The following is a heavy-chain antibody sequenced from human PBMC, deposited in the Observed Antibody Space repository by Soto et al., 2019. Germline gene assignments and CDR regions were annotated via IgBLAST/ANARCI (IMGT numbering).Heavy chain of an antibody. V-gene: IGHV4-34*01. CDR2: INHSGST. CDR1: GGSFSGYY. Sequence: SETLSLTCAVYGGSFSGYYWSWIRQPPGKGLEWIGEINHSGSTNYNPSLKSRVTISVDTSKNQFSLKLSSVTAADTAVYYCARGMPTVTDTFDYWGQGTLVTVSS. D-gene: IGHD4-4*01. CDR3: ARGMPTVTDTFDY. J-gene: IGHJ4*02.